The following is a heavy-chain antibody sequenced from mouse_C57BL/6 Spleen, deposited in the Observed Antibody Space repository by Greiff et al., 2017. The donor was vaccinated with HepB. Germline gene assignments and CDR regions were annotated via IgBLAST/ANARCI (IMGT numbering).Heavy chain of an antibody. D-gene: IGHD2-2*01. J-gene: IGHJ3*01. V-gene: IGHV14-2*01. CDR1: GFNIKDYY. Sequence: EVQLQQSGAELVKPGASVKLSCTASGFNIKDYYMHWVKQRTEQGLEWIGRIDPEDGETKYAPKFQGKATITADTSSNTVYLQLSSLTSDDTAVYYCARTSLGGGYVDGFAYWGQGTLVTVSA. CDR2: IDPEDGET. CDR3: ARTSLGGGYVDGFAY.